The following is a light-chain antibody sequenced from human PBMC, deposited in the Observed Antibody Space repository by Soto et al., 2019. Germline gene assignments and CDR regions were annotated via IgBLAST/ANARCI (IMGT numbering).Light chain of an antibody. CDR3: QQYGSSPGT. J-gene: IGKJ1*01. CDR2: GAS. CDR1: QSVSSSY. Sequence: EIELTQSPGTLSLSPGERATLSCTSSQSVSSSYLAWYQQKPGQAPRLIIYGASSRATGIPDRFSGRWSGTDCTLTISRLETEDVAVYYCQQYGSSPGTLGQGTKVDIK. V-gene: IGKV3-20*01.